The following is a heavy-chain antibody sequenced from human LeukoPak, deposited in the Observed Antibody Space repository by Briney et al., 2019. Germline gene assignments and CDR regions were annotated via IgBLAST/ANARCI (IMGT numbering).Heavy chain of an antibody. V-gene: IGHV3-21*06. CDR3: ARLSYGDSGAFDY. Sequence: PGGSLRLSCAASGFIFSSYTMNWVRQAPGKGLEWVSSISRRSSYIYYADSVKGRFTISRDNAKNSLYLQMSSLRAEDTAVYCCARLSYGDSGAFDYWGQGTLVTVSS. D-gene: IGHD4-17*01. J-gene: IGHJ4*02. CDR1: GFIFSSYT. CDR2: ISRRSSYI.